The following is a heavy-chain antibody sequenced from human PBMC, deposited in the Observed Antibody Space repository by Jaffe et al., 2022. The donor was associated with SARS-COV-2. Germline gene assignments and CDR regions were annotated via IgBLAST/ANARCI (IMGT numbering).Heavy chain of an antibody. J-gene: IGHJ6*02. Sequence: EVQLLESGGGLVQPGGSLRLSCAASGFTFSSYAMSWVRQAPGKGLEWVSAISGSGGSTYYADSVKGRFTISRDNSKNTLYLQMNSLRAEDTAVYYCVGNDVDIVVVPAAIGWGPGYYGMDVWGQGTTVTVSS. V-gene: IGHV3-23*01. CDR1: GFTFSSYA. D-gene: IGHD2-2*02. CDR3: VGNDVDIVVVPAAIGWGPGYYGMDV. CDR2: ISGSGGST.